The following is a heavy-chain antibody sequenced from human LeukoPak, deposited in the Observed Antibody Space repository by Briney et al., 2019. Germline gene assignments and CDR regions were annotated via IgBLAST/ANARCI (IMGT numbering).Heavy chain of an antibody. Sequence: SETLSLTCTVSGGSISSYYWSWIRQPPGKGLEWIGYIYYSGSTNYNPSLKSRVTISVDTSKNQFSLKLSSVTAADTAVYYCARMTIAADSETFDYWGQGTLVTVSS. CDR2: IYYSGST. J-gene: IGHJ4*02. V-gene: IGHV4-59*01. CDR1: GGSISSYY. CDR3: ARMTIAADSETFDY. D-gene: IGHD6-13*01.